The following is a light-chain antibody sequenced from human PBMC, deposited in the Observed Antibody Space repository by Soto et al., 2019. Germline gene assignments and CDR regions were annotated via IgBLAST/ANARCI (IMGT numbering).Light chain of an antibody. CDR1: QDISNY. Sequence: DIQMTQSPSSLSASVGDRVTITCQASQDISNYLNWYQQKPGKAPKLLIYDASDLETGLSSRFSGSGSSTDLAFTLSSLQPDDIAQYYCLQYDNRPLTFGGGTKVEL. J-gene: IGKJ4*01. CDR2: DAS. V-gene: IGKV1-33*01. CDR3: LQYDNRPLT.